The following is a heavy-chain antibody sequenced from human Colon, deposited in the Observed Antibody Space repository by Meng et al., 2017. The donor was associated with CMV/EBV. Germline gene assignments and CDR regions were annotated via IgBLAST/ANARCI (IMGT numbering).Heavy chain of an antibody. D-gene: IGHD1-26*01. CDR2: ISGDGGMT. Sequence: EVHSVESGGGLVRTWGALGLSCAASGFTFSTYWMHWVRQGQGKGPVWLSRISGDGGMTSYADSVKGRFTISRDNAKNTLYLQMNSLRVEDTAVYYCARGVGESLGWEMGYWGQGTLVTVSS. CDR1: GFTFSTYW. J-gene: IGHJ4*02. V-gene: IGHV3-74*01. CDR3: ARGVGESLGWEMGY.